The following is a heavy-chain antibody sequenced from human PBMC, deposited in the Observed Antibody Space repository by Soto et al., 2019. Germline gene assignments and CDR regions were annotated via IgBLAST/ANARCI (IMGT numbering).Heavy chain of an antibody. V-gene: IGHV3-33*01. Sequence: GGSLRLSCAASGFTFSSYGMLWVRQAPGKGLEWVAVIWYDGSNKYYADSVKGRFTISRDNSKNTLYLQMNSLRAEDTAVYYCAREGFYSYGSLYYYYGMDVWVQGPTVTVSS. CDR3: AREGFYSYGSLYYYYGMDV. D-gene: IGHD5-18*01. CDR1: GFTFSSYG. J-gene: IGHJ6*02. CDR2: IWYDGSNK.